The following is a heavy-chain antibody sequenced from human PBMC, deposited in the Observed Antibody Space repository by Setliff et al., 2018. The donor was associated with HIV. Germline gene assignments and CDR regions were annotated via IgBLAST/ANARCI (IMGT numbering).Heavy chain of an antibody. CDR2: ISSSGSFT. CDR3: ARRRTPRASGPDALDI. Sequence: GGSLRLSCVVSGFNFSDDYMSWIRQAPGKGLEWVSYISSSGSFTHDADSVKGRFTISRDNAKNSLYLQMNSLRAEDTAVYYFARRRTPRASGPDALDIWGQGTMVAVSS. CDR1: GFNFSDDY. D-gene: IGHD3-3*01. J-gene: IGHJ3*02. V-gene: IGHV3-11*03.